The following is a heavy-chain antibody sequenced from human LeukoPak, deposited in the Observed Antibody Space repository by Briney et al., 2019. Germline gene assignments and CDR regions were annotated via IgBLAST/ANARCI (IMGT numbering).Heavy chain of an antibody. D-gene: IGHD6-19*01. CDR2: INPNSGGT. V-gene: IGHV1-2*02. CDR3: ARDRGGQWLDVWDYFDY. J-gene: IGHJ4*02. Sequence: ASVKVSCKASGYTFTGYYMHWVRQAPGQGLEWMGWINPNSGGTNYAQKFQGRVTMTRDTSISTAYMELSRLRSDDTAVYYCARDRGGQWLDVWDYFDYWGQGTLVTVSS. CDR1: GYTFTGYY.